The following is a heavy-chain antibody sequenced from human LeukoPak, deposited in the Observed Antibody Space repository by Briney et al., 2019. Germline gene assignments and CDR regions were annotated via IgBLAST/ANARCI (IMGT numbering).Heavy chain of an antibody. CDR2: ISAYNGNT. V-gene: IGHV1-18*01. Sequence: ASVKVSCKASGYTFTSYGTSWVRQAPGQGLEWMGWISAYNGNTNYAQKLQGRVTMTTDTSTSTAYMELRSLRSDDTAVYYCARDQGLHYYYGMDVWGQGTTVTVSS. J-gene: IGHJ6*02. CDR3: ARDQGLHYYYGMDV. CDR1: GYTFTSYG.